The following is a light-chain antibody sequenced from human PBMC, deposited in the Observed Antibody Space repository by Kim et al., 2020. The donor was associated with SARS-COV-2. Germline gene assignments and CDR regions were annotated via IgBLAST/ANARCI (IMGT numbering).Light chain of an antibody. J-gene: IGKJ4*01. CDR1: QVIDGY. CDR2: SAS. V-gene: IGKV1-39*01. CDR3: QQSFTVPS. Sequence: IQMTQSPPFVSASVGDRVAITCRSGQVIDGYLNWYQQRPGKAPTLLIYSASRLARGVPSRFRATESGTDFTLTITGLQPEDSATYYCQQSFTVPSFGGGTKVDIK.